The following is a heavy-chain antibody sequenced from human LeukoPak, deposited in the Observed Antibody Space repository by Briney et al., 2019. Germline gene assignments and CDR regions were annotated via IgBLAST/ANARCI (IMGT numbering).Heavy chain of an antibody. J-gene: IGHJ6*02. CDR2: IIPIFGTA. CDR3: GGAAAGDVYYYGMDV. V-gene: IGHV1-69*13. CDR1: GGTFSSYA. D-gene: IGHD6-13*01. Sequence: GASVKVSCKASGGTFSSYAISWVRQAPGQGLEWMGGIIPIFGTANYAQKFQGRVTITADESTSTAYMELSSLRSEDTAVYYCGGAAAGDVYYYGMDVWGQGTTVTVSS.